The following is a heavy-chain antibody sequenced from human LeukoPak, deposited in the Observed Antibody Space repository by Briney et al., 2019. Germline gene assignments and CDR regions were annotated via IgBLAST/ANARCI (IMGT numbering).Heavy chain of an antibody. CDR3: ARGAGESIAARPYYFDY. Sequence: ASVTDSLPSSLSTYTSYYMHRLRQPPGQGRAWMGLINPSGSSRSYAQKFQGRVTMTRDTSTSTVYMELSSLRSEDTAIYYCARGAGESIAARPYYFDYWGQGTLVTVSS. J-gene: IGHJ4*02. CDR2: INPSGSSR. V-gene: IGHV1-46*01. D-gene: IGHD6-6*01. CDR1: LSTYTSYY.